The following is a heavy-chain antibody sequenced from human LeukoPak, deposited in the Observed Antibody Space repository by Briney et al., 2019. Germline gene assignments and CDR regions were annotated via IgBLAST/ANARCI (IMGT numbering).Heavy chain of an antibody. CDR1: GFTFSSYA. J-gene: IGHJ4*02. CDR3: ARGLMGRRDGYNYPGDY. Sequence: GGSLRLSCAASGFTFSSYAMSWVRQAPGKGLEWVSAISGSGGSTSYAQKFQGRVTMTRDTSTSTVYMELSSLRSEDTAVYYCARGLMGRRDGYNYPGDYWGQGTLVTVSS. CDR2: ISGSGGST. V-gene: IGHV3-23*01. D-gene: IGHD5-24*01.